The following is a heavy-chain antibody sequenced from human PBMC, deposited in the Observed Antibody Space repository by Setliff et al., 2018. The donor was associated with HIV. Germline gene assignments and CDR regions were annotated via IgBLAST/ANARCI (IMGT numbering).Heavy chain of an antibody. CDR3: APLVGATGAPSY. Sequence: GGSLRLSCAASGFSFGDFTFNWVRQAPGKGLEWLCYINWRSEKYYADSVKGRFTISRDNGKNSLYLQMNSLRAEDTAVYYCAPLVGATGAPSYWGQGALVTVSS. J-gene: IGHJ4*02. V-gene: IGHV3-48*01. D-gene: IGHD1-26*01. CDR1: GFSFGDFT. CDR2: INWRSEK.